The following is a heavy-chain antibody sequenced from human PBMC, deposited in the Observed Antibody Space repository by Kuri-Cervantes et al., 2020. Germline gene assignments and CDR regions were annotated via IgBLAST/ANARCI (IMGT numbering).Heavy chain of an antibody. J-gene: IGHJ4*02. CDR1: GFTFDDYA. Sequence: GGSLRLSCAASGFTFDDYAMHWVRQAPGKGLEWVAVIWYDGSNKCYADSVKGRFTISRDNSKNTLYLQMNSLRAEDTAVYYCARDSSGWYPVYYFDYWGQGTLVTVSS. CDR3: ARDSSGWYPVYYFDY. D-gene: IGHD6-19*01. V-gene: IGHV3-33*08. CDR2: IWYDGSNK.